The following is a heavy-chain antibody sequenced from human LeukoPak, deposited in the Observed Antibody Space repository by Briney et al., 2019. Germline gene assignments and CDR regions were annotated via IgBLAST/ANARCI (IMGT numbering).Heavy chain of an antibody. Sequence: GGSLRLSCAASGFTFSGYWMSWVRQAAGKGLEWVANIKQDGSEKYYVDSVKGRFTISRDNAKNSLYLQMNSLRAEDTAVYYCAILFATPYYFDYWGQGTLVTVSS. CDR2: IKQDGSEK. CDR3: AILFATPYYFDY. D-gene: IGHD1-26*01. V-gene: IGHV3-7*05. J-gene: IGHJ4*02. CDR1: GFTFSGYW.